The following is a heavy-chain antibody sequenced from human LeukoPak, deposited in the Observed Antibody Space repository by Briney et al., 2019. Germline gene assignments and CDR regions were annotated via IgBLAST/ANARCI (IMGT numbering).Heavy chain of an antibody. V-gene: IGHV1-69*06. D-gene: IGHD3-22*01. CDR2: IIPIFGTA. J-gene: IGHJ4*02. CDR1: GYTFTSYG. Sequence: SVKVSCKASGYTFTSYGISWVRQAPGQGLEWMGGIIPIFGTANYAQKFQGRVTITADKSTSTAYMELSSLRSEDTAVYYCARDYYDSRAVGYWGQGTLVTVSS. CDR3: ARDYYDSRAVGY.